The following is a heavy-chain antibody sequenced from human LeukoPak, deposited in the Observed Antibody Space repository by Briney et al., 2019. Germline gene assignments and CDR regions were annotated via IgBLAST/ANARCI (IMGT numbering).Heavy chain of an antibody. V-gene: IGHV3-48*01. D-gene: IGHD3-22*01. CDR2: ISSSSSTI. CDR1: GFTFSSYS. CDR3: AREHYYGSSGYLGGEYYFDY. J-gene: IGHJ4*02. Sequence: PGGSLRLSCAASGFTFSSYSMNWVRQAPGKGLEWVSYISSSSSTIYYADSVKGRFTISRDNAKNSLYLQMNSLRAEDTAVYYCAREHYYGSSGYLGGEYYFDYWGQGTLVTVSS.